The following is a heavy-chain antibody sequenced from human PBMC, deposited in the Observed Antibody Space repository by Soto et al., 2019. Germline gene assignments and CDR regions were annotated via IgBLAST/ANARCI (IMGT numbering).Heavy chain of an antibody. Sequence: EVQLLESGGGLVQPGGSLRLSCAASGFIFDNYAMSWVRQTPGKGLECVSTVHGGGGATVYADSVKGRFTISRDISKNTRYLKMNSLRAEDAALYYCAKRDGHPLSRWYFDYWGRGTLVTVSS. J-gene: IGHJ4*01. V-gene: IGHV3-23*01. CDR2: VHGGGGAT. CDR3: AKRDGHPLSRWYFDY. CDR1: GFIFDNYA.